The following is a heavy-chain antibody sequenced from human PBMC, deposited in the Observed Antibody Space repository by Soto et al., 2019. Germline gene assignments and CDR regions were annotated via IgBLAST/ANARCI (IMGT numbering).Heavy chain of an antibody. V-gene: IGHV1-46*01. CDR1: GYTFTSYY. CDR2: INPSGGST. D-gene: IGHD3-9*01. CDR3: ARVYYDILTGYQHYGMDV. J-gene: IGHJ6*02. Sequence: ASVKVSCKASGYTFTSYYMHWVRQAPGQGLEWMGIINPSGGSTSYAQKFQGRVTMTRDTSTSTVYMELSSLRSEDTAVYYCARVYYDILTGYQHYGMDVWGQGTTVTVS.